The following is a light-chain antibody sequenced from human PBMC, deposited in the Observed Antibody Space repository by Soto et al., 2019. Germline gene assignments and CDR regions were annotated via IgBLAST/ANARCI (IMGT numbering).Light chain of an antibody. CDR3: QQYGSSPRT. CDR2: GAS. CDR1: QSVTSTY. Sequence: EMVLTQSPGTLSLSPGDRATLSCRASQSVTSTYLAWYQQEPGQAPRLLIYGASSRATGIPDRFSGSGSGTDFTLTISRLEPEDFAVYYCQQYGSSPRTFGQGTKVEIK. V-gene: IGKV3-20*01. J-gene: IGKJ1*01.